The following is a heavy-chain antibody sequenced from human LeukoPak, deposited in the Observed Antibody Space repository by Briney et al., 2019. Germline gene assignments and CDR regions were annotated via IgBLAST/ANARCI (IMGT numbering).Heavy chain of an antibody. CDR2: IYYSGST. Sequence: SETLSLTCTVSGGSISRYYWSWIRQPPGKGLEGIGYIYYSGSTNYNPSLKSRVTISVDTSKNQFSLKLSSVTAADTAVYYCAREVYSRKSGWYHDAFDIWGQGTMVTVSS. CDR3: AREVYSRKSGWYHDAFDI. D-gene: IGHD6-19*01. J-gene: IGHJ3*02. CDR1: GGSISRYY. V-gene: IGHV4-59*01.